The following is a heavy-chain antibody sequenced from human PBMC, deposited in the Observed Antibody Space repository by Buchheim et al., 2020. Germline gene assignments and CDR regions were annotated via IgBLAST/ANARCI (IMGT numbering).Heavy chain of an antibody. D-gene: IGHD3-22*01. CDR1: GFTFSSYA. Sequence: QVQLVESGGGVVQPGRSLRLSCAASGFTFSSYAMHWVRQAPGTGLEWVAVISYDGSNKYYADSVKGRFTISRDNSKNTLYLQMNSLRAEDTAVYYCARGDSSGYYSNDAFDIWGQGT. V-gene: IGHV3-30-3*01. J-gene: IGHJ3*02. CDR3: ARGDSSGYYSNDAFDI. CDR2: ISYDGSNK.